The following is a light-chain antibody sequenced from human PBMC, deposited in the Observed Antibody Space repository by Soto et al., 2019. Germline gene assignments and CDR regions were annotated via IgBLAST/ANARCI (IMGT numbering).Light chain of an antibody. Sequence: QSVLTQPPSASGTPGQRVAISCSGSSPNIGSNFAYWYQHFPGTAPKLLILRNNQRPSGVPDRLSASKSGTSASLSISGLRPEDEADYYCAAWDDSLKSVVFGGGTKLTVL. CDR3: AAWDDSLKSVV. J-gene: IGLJ2*01. CDR2: RNN. V-gene: IGLV1-47*01. CDR1: SPNIGSNF.